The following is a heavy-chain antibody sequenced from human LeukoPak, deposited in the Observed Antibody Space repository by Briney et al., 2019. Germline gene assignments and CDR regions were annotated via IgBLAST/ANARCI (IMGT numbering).Heavy chain of an antibody. D-gene: IGHD3-22*01. CDR3: ARGPFTTPGFDY. J-gene: IGHJ4*02. CDR1: GGSISSGGYY. CDR2: IYYSGST. V-gene: IGHV4-31*03. Sequence: PSETLSLTCTVSGGSISSGGYYWSWIRQHPGKGLEWIGYIYYSGSTYYDPSLKSRVTISVDTSKNQFSLKLSSVTAADTAVYYCARGPFTTPGFDYWGQGTLVTVSS.